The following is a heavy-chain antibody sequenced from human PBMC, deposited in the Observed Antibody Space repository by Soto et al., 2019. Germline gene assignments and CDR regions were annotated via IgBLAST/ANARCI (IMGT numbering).Heavy chain of an antibody. Sequence: SETLALTCAVSGDSVSNDNYYWSWIRQPPGKGLEWIGYIYYSGTTNYNSYLKSRLSLSVDMSKNQFSLKLASVTAADTAVYFCARSQRGRTAFTFDYWGQGALVTV. V-gene: IGHV4-61*01. CDR2: IYYSGTT. J-gene: IGHJ4*02. CDR3: ARSQRGRTAFTFDY. CDR1: GDSVSNDNYY. D-gene: IGHD3-16*01.